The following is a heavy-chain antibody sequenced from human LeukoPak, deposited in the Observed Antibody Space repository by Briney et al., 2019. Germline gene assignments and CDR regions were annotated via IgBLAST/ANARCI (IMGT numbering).Heavy chain of an antibody. V-gene: IGHV3-30*02. Sequence: GGSLRLSCAASGFTFSSYGMHWVRQAPGKGLEWVAFIRYDGSNKYYADSVKGRFTISRDNSKNTLYLQMNSLRVEDTAIYYCAKDLHYNDGRWEFDPWGQGTLVTVSS. D-gene: IGHD5-24*01. J-gene: IGHJ5*02. CDR2: IRYDGSNK. CDR3: AKDLHYNDGRWEFDP. CDR1: GFTFSSYG.